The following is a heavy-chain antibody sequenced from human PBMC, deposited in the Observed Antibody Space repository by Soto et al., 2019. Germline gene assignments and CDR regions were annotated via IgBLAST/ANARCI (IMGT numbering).Heavy chain of an antibody. CDR2: ISPYTGNT. CDR1: GCIFVNYG. D-gene: IGHD3-16*01. CDR3: VMVDNYVTPTLQDV. J-gene: IGHJ6*02. V-gene: IGHV1-18*01. Sequence: QVQLVQSGDEVKKPGASVKVSCKASGCIFVNYGIAWVREAPGQGLEWMGWISPYTGNTHSASKVQGRLTMTTDTSTSTAYMDLGSLTSDDTAVYYCVMVDNYVTPTLQDVWGQGTTVTDSS.